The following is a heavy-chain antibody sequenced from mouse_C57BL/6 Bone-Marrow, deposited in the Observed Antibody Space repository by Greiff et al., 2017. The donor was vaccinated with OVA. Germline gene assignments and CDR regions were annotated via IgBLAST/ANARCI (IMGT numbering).Heavy chain of an antibody. J-gene: IGHJ3*01. D-gene: IGHD2-1*01. V-gene: IGHV5-4*01. CDR3: ARDKIYYGNYPFAY. Sequence: EVKLVESGGGLVKPGGSLKLSCAASGFTFSSYAMSWVRQTPEKRLEWVATISDGGSYTYYPDNVKGRFTISRDNAKNNLYLQMSHLKSEDTAKYYCARDKIYYGNYPFAYWGQGTLVTVSA. CDR2: ISDGGSYT. CDR1: GFTFSSYA.